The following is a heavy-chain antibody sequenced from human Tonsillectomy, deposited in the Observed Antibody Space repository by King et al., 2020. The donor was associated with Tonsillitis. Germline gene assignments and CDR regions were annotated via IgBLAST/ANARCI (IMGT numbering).Heavy chain of an antibody. D-gene: IGHD3-10*01. V-gene: IGHV4-39*07. Sequence: QLQESGPGLVKPSETLSLTCTVSGGSISSSSYYWGWIRQPPGKGLEWIGSIYYSGSTYYNPSLKSRVTTSVDTSKNQFSLKLNSVTAADTAVYYCARHSPLLWFGELGWFDPWGQGTLVTVSS. CDR3: ARHSPLLWFGELGWFDP. J-gene: IGHJ5*02. CDR2: IYYSGST. CDR1: GGSISSSSYY.